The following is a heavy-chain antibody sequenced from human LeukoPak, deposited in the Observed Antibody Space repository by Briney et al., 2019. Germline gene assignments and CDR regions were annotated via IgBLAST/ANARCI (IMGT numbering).Heavy chain of an antibody. V-gene: IGHV4-34*01. Sequence: SETLSLTCAVYGGSFSGYYWSWIRQPPGKGLEWIGEINHSGSTNYNPSLKSRVTISVDTSKNQFSLKLSSVTAADTAVYYCARGRQQWLGHYFDYWGQGTLVTVSS. CDR1: GGSFSGYY. CDR3: ARGRQQWLGHYFDY. J-gene: IGHJ4*02. CDR2: INHSGST. D-gene: IGHD6-19*01.